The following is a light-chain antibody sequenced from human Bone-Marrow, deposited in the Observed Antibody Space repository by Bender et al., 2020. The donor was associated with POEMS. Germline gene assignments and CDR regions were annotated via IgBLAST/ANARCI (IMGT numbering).Light chain of an antibody. V-gene: IGLV2-14*03. J-gene: IGLJ3*02. CDR2: DVS. CDR1: SSDVGGYNY. Sequence: QSALTQPASVSGSPGQSITISCTGTSSDVGGYNYVSWYQQHPGKAPKLLIDDVSYRPSGVSDRFSGSKSGNTASLTISRLQAEDEGDYYCQSYDNSLGGWVFGGGTKLTVL. CDR3: QSYDNSLGGWV.